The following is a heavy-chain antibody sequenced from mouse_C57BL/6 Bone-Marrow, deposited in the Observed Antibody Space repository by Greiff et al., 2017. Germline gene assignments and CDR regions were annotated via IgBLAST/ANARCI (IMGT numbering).Heavy chain of an antibody. CDR2: INYDGSST. Sequence: EVKLMESEGGLVQPGSSMKLSCTASGFTFSDYYMAWVRQVPEKGLEWVANINYDGSSTYYLDSLKSRFIISRDNAKNILYLQMSSLKSEDTATYYCARRSNDAMDYWGQGTSVTVSS. CDR1: GFTFSDYY. J-gene: IGHJ4*01. D-gene: IGHD2-5*01. CDR3: ARRSNDAMDY. V-gene: IGHV5-16*01.